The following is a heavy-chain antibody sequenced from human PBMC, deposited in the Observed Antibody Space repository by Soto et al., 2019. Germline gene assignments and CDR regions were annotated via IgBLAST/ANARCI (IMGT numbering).Heavy chain of an antibody. CDR1: GGSFSGYY. Sequence: PSETLSLTCAVYGGSFSGYYWSWIRQPPGKGLEWIGEINHSGSTNYNPSLKSRVTISVDTSKNQFSLKLSSVTAADTAVYYCERGLLGLWLGDINGYWGQGTLVTVYS. D-gene: IGHD3-10*01. CDR3: ERGLLGLWLGDINGY. V-gene: IGHV4-34*01. CDR2: INHSGST. J-gene: IGHJ4*02.